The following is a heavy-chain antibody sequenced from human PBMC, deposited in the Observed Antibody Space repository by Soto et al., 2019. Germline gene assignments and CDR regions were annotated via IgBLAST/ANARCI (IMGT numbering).Heavy chain of an antibody. Sequence: QVHLVQSGAEVRKPGSSVKVSCKTSGGTFSTYTIYWVRQAPGQGLEWMGRIIPLFGTTRYAQNFQDRVTITAEESTSTTSMELSSLRAEDTALYYCARRLDDRADEGFDVWGEGTAVTVSA. V-gene: IGHV1-69*18. CDR1: GGTFSTYT. CDR3: ARRLDDRADEGFDV. J-gene: IGHJ3*01. D-gene: IGHD3-16*01. CDR2: IIPLFGTT.